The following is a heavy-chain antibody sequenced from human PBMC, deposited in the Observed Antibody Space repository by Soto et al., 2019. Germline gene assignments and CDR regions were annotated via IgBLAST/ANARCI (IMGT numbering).Heavy chain of an antibody. D-gene: IGHD6-13*01. CDR2: ISYDGSNT. J-gene: IGHJ4*02. V-gene: IGHV3-30*18. CDR1: GFTFSSYG. Sequence: QVQLVESGGGVVQPGRSLRLSCAASGFTFSSYGMHWVRQAPGKGLEWVAVISYDGSNTYYADSVQGRFTISRDNSKNTLYLQTNSLRAEDTAVYYCAKDRSSTLYYFDYWGQGTLVTVSS. CDR3: AKDRSSTLYYFDY.